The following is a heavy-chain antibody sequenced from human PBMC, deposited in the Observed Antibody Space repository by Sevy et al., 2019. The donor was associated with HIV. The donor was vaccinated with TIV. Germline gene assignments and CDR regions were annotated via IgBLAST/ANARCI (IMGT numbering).Heavy chain of an antibody. CDR2: ISGSGGST. D-gene: IGHD5-18*01. J-gene: IGHJ4*02. CDR1: GFTFSSYA. Sequence: GGCLRLSCAASGFTFSSYAMSWVRQAPGKGLEWVSAISGSGGSTYYADSVKGRFTISRDNSKNTLYLQMNSLRAEDTAVYYCAKGGQDTAMPIDFDYWGQGTLVTVSS. CDR3: AKGGQDTAMPIDFDY. V-gene: IGHV3-23*01.